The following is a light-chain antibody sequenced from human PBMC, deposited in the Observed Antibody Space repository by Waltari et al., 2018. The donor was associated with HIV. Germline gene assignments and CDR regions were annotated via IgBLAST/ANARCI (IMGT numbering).Light chain of an antibody. J-gene: IGLJ3*02. CDR1: SYKIGDNY. V-gene: IGLV1-47*01. CDR3: AAWDDSLSGWV. Sequence: QSALTQPPSTSGTPGQKVTITCSGRSYKIGDNYESWYQQLPGTAPKLLIYRNSQRPSGVRDRFSGSKSGTSASLAINDLRSEDEAEYHCAAWDDSLSGWVFGGGTNLTVL. CDR2: RNS.